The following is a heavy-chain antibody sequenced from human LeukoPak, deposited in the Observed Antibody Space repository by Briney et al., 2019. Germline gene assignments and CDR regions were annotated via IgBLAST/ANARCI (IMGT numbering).Heavy chain of an antibody. Sequence: SQTLSLTCTVSGGSISSGGYYWSWIRQPPGKGLEWIGYIYHSGSTYYNPSLKSRVTISVDTSKNQFSLKLSSVTAADTAVYYCARGGGILWWSGEDPFDIWGQGTMVTVSS. V-gene: IGHV4-30-2*01. D-gene: IGHD2-21*01. J-gene: IGHJ3*02. CDR1: GGSISSGGYY. CDR3: ARGGGILWWSGEDPFDI. CDR2: IYHSGST.